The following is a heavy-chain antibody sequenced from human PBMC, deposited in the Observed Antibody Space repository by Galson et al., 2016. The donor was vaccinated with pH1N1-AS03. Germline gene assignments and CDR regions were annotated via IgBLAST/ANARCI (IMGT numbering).Heavy chain of an antibody. D-gene: IGHD2-21*02. CDR1: GFTFSNYN. CDR2: ISTGAYII. J-gene: IGHJ4*02. V-gene: IGHV3-48*02. Sequence: SLRLSCAASGFTFSNYNMNWVRQAPGKGLEWLSHISTGAYIIQYADSVKGRFTISRDDARNSLYLHMNNLRDDDTAVYYCAKKAGPDCYSGTCYSLDHWGQGTLVTVSS. CDR3: AKKAGPDCYSGTCYSLDH.